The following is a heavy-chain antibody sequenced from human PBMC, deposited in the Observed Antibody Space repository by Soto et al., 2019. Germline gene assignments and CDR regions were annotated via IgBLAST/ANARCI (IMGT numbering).Heavy chain of an antibody. CDR1: GGSISSSSYY. Sequence: SETLSLTCTVSGGSISSSSYYWGWIRQPPGKGLEWIGSIYYSGSTYYNPSLKSRVTISVDTSKNQFSLKLSSVTAADTAVYYCARDRAGVVILANWFDPWGQGTPVTVSS. D-gene: IGHD3-22*01. J-gene: IGHJ5*02. CDR2: IYYSGST. CDR3: ARDRAGVVILANWFDP. V-gene: IGHV4-39*01.